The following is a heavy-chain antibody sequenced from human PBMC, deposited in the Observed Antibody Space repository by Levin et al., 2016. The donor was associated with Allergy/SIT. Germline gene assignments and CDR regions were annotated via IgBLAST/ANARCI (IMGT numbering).Heavy chain of an antibody. V-gene: IGHV4-31*03. CDR2: IYYSGGT. Sequence: SETLSLTCTVSGGSITSGGFYWNWIRQRPGKGLEYIGYIYYSGGTYYNPALKGRLTMSVDTSKRQFSLKLSSLTAADTAVYYCARGHYQSYGMDVWGQGTTVTVSS. CDR3: ARGHYQSYGMDV. CDR1: GGSITSGGFY. D-gene: IGHD3-10*01. J-gene: IGHJ6*02.